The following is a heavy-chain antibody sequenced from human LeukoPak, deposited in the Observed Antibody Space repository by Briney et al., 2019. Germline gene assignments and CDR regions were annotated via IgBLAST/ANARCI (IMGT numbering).Heavy chain of an antibody. CDR1: RGTFSSYA. Sequence: GASVKVSCKASRGTFSSYAISWVRQAPGQGLEWMGRIIPILGIANYAQKFQGRVTITADKSTSTAYMELSSLRSEDTAVYYCARGSGYSYGFPPSDYWGQGTLVTVSS. V-gene: IGHV1-69*04. CDR3: ARGSGYSYGFPPSDY. D-gene: IGHD5-18*01. CDR2: IIPILGIA. J-gene: IGHJ4*02.